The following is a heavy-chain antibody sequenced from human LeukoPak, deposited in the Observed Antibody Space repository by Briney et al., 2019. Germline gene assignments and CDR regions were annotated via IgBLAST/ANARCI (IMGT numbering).Heavy chain of an antibody. D-gene: IGHD1-26*01. Sequence: GGSLRLSCGASGFTFSDYAMIWVRQAPGKGLEWASFISGDSATVFLANSVKGRFTTSRDNAQNSLYLQMNGLRAEDTAVYLCARDRPVVGAIDFWGQGTLVTVSS. CDR3: ARDRPVVGAIDF. V-gene: IGHV3-48*04. J-gene: IGHJ4*02. CDR2: ISGDSATV. CDR1: GFTFSDYA.